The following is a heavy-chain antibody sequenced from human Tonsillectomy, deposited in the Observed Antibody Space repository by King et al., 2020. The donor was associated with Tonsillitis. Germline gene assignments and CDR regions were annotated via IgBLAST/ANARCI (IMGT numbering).Heavy chain of an antibody. CDR3: VRVAVAGWRYGMDV. D-gene: IGHD6-19*01. J-gene: IGHJ6*02. V-gene: IGHV3-74*01. CDR1: GFTFSSHW. Sequence: VQLVESGGGLVQPGGSLRLSCAASGFTFSSHWMDWVRQAPGKGLVWVSRINGDGSSTSYADSVKSRFTISRDNAKNTLYVQMNSLRAEDTAVYYCVRVAVAGWRYGMDVWGQGTTVTVSS. CDR2: INGDGSST.